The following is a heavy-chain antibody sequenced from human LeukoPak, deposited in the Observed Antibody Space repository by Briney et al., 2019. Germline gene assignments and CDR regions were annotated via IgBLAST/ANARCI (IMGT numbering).Heavy chain of an antibody. CDR2: IWYDGSNK. CDR3: ARDPDPYSSSWYLGWYFDL. J-gene: IGHJ2*01. CDR1: GFTFSSYG. D-gene: IGHD6-13*01. Sequence: GGSLRLSCAASGFTFSSYGMHWVRQAPGEGLEWVAVIWYDGSNKYYADSVKGRFTISRDNSKNTLYLQMNSLRAEDTAVYYCARDPDPYSSSWYLGWYFDLWGRGTLVTVSS. V-gene: IGHV3-33*01.